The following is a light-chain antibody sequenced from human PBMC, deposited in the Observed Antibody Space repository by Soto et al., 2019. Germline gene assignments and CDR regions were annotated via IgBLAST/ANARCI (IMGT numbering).Light chain of an antibody. CDR3: CSYAGSSYV. Sequence: QSALTQPASVSGSPGQSIAISCTGTSSDVGGYNYVSWYQQHPGKAPKLILCDVSNRPSGVSDRFSGSKSGNTASLTISGLQTEDEADYYCCSYAGSSYVFGTGTKVTVL. J-gene: IGLJ1*01. V-gene: IGLV2-14*01. CDR2: DVS. CDR1: SSDVGGYNY.